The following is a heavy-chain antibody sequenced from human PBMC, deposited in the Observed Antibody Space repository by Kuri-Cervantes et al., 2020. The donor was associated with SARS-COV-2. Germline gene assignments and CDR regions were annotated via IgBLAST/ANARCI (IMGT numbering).Heavy chain of an antibody. V-gene: IGHV1-2*02. D-gene: IGHD1-1*01. CDR3: ARGSDSTGTARSAFDI. Sequence: ASVKVSCKASGYTFNGYYMHWVRQAPGQGLEWMGWINPNSGGTNYAQKFQGRVTMTRDTSISTAYMELSRLRSDDTAVYYCARGSDSTGTARSAFDIWGQGTMVTV. CDR1: GYTFNGYY. CDR2: INPNSGGT. J-gene: IGHJ3*02.